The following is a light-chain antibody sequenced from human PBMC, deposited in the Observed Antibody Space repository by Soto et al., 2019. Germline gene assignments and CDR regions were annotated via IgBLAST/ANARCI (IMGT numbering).Light chain of an antibody. CDR3: MQTRQTPRT. V-gene: IGKV2-28*01. CDR1: QSLLLSNGYNY. CDR2: LGS. J-gene: IGKJ5*01. Sequence: DTVMTQSPLSLPVTPGEPASISCSSSQSLLLSNGYNYLDWYLQKPGQSPQLLIYLGSNRASGVPDRFSGSGSGTHFTLKISRVEAEDVGVYYGMQTRQTPRTFGQGTRLEIK.